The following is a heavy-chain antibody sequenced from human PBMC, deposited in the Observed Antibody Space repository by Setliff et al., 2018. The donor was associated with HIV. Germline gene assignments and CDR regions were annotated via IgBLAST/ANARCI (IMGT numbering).Heavy chain of an antibody. J-gene: IGHJ5*02. CDR3: ARDLGPGGGSYRMPINWFDP. CDR1: GYTFTGYY. CDR2: INPNSGGT. V-gene: IGHV1-2*02. Sequence: GASVKVSCKASGYTFTGYYMHWVRQAPGQGLEWMGWINPNSGGTNYAQKFQGRVTMTRDTSISTAYMGLSRLRSDDTAVYYCARDLGPGGGSYRMPINWFDPWGQGTLVTVSS. D-gene: IGHD1-26*01.